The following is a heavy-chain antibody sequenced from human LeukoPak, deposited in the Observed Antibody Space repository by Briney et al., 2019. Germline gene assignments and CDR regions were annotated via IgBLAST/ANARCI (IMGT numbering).Heavy chain of an antibody. CDR1: GYTFSNYG. J-gene: IGHJ5*02. CDR2: IGNNNGGT. Sequence: ASAKVSCKASGYTFSNYGMTWVRQAPGQGLEWMGRIGNNNGGTEYAQKFRARLTLTTDTFTNTAYMELRSLTSDDTAIYYCLRGATPWGQGTLVVVSS. V-gene: IGHV1-18*01. CDR3: LRGATP.